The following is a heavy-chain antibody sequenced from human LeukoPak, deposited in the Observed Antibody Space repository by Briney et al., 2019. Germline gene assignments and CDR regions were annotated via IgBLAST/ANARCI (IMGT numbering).Heavy chain of an antibody. CDR3: ATRGYYYDSRGAFDI. V-gene: IGHV1-24*01. D-gene: IGHD3-22*01. CDR2: FDPEDGET. Sequence: GASVKASCKVSGYTLTELSMHWVRQAPGKGLEWMGGFDPEDGETIYAQKFQGRVTMTEDTSTDTAYMELSSLRSEDTAVYYCATRGYYYDSRGAFDIWRQGTMVTVSS. J-gene: IGHJ3*02. CDR1: GYTLTELS.